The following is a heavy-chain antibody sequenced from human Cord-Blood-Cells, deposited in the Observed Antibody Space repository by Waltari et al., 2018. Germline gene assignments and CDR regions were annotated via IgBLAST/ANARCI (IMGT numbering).Heavy chain of an antibody. V-gene: IGHV4-38-2*02. CDR1: GYSISRGYY. D-gene: IGHD6-13*01. J-gene: IGHJ2*01. Sequence: QVQLQESGPGLVKPSETLSLPCTVPGYSISRGYYWGWIPQPPGKGLEWIGRIYHSGSTYYNPSLKSRVTISVDTSKNQCSLKLSSVTAADTAVYYCALTTPGIAAAGIGYFDLWGRGTLVTVSS. CDR2: IYHSGST. CDR3: ALTTPGIAAAGIGYFDL.